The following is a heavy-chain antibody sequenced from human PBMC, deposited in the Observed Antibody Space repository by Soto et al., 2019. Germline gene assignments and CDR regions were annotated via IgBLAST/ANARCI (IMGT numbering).Heavy chain of an antibody. CDR2: INPMLGIT. V-gene: IGHV1-69*08. D-gene: IGHD6-19*01. CDR3: ARDKWLID. CDR1: GGTFTTYT. J-gene: IGHJ4*02. Sequence: QVQLVQSGAEVRKPGSSVKVSCKASGGTFTTYTVTWVRQAPGQGLEWMGRINPMLGITNYAQRFQGRVTISADKPASAAYMDLSSLRSEDPAVYYCARDKWLIDWGQGTLVTVSS.